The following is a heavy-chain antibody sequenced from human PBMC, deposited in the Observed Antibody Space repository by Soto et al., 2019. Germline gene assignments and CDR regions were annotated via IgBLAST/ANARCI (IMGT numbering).Heavy chain of an antibody. CDR1: GYTFTTHW. D-gene: IGHD4-17*01. CDR3: ARAVKGERHWTKNYCSGLDV. CDR2: ICPDDSDT. J-gene: IGHJ6*02. V-gene: IGHV5-51*01. Sequence: GESLKISCKGAGYTFTTHWIAWVRQTPGKGLEWMGIICPDDSDTRYSPSFQGQVTISADKSINTAYLQWSSLKASDTAIYFCARAVKGERHWTKNYCSGLDVWGQGTTVTVSS.